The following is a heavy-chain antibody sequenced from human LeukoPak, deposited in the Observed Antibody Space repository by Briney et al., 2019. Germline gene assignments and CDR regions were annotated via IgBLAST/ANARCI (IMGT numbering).Heavy chain of an antibody. CDR3: ARDVLRFLEWLSYGMDV. V-gene: IGHV3-21*01. CDR2: ISSSSSYI. D-gene: IGHD3-3*01. CDR1: GFTFSSYS. J-gene: IGHJ6*02. Sequence: GSLRLSCASSGFTFSSYSMNWVRQAPGEGLEWVSSISSSSSYIYYADSVKGRFTISRDNAKNSLYLQMNSLRAEDTAVYYCARDVLRFLEWLSYGMDVWGQGTTVTVSS.